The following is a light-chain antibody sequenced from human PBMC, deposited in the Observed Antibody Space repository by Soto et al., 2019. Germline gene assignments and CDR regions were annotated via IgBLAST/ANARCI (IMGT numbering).Light chain of an antibody. V-gene: IGLV2-14*01. CDR3: SSYTTSAPNV. CDR1: NSNVGDDNF. Sequence: QSLLTHPASVSRSPGQSITISCPVTNSNVGDDNFVCWYQHQPGRDPKLIIYEVNIRPSGVCNRFSGSKSGNTASLTISGLQAEDEADYYCSSYTTSAPNVFGSGTKGTVL. J-gene: IGLJ1*01. CDR2: EVN.